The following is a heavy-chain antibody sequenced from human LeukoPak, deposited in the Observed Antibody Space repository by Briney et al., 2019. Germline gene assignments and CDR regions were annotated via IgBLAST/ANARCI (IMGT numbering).Heavy chain of an antibody. J-gene: IGHJ4*02. CDR2: IIPIFGTA. Sequence: SVKVSCKASGGTFSSYAISWVRQAPGQGLEWMGRIIPIFGTANYAQKFQGRVTITTDESTSTAYMELSSLRSEDTAVYYCARVKDYYDSSGLQNRYYFDYWGQGTLVTASS. CDR3: ARVKDYYDSSGLQNRYYFDY. CDR1: GGTFSSYA. V-gene: IGHV1-69*05. D-gene: IGHD3-22*01.